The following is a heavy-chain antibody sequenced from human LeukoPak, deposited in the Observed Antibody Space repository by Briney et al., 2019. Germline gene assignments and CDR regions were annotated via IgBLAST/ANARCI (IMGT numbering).Heavy chain of an antibody. CDR3: ASTHGGRGYTYGYGDFDY. J-gene: IGHJ4*02. V-gene: IGHV3-48*03. D-gene: IGHD5-18*01. Sequence: GGSLRLPCAASGFTFSSYEMNWVRQARGKGLEWVSYISGSGITIYYADSVKGRFTISRDNAENSLFLQVNSLRAEDTAVYYCASTHGGRGYTYGYGDFDYWGQGTLVTVSS. CDR2: ISGSGITI. CDR1: GFTFSSYE.